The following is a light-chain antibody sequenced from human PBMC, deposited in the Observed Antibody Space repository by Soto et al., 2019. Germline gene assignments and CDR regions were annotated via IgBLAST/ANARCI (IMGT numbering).Light chain of an antibody. V-gene: IGLV2-14*01. J-gene: IGLJ1*01. Sequence: QSVLTQPASVSGSPGQSITISCTGTSSDVGNYKYASWYQQHPGKAPRLMIYEVSNRPSGVSNRFSGSKSGTTASLTISGLQAEDETDYYCVSYTSSGTYVFGTGSKVAGL. CDR1: SSDVGNYKY. CDR2: EVS. CDR3: VSYTSSGTYV.